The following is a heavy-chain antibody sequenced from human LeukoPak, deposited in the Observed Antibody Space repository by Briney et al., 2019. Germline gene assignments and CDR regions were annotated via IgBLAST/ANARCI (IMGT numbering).Heavy chain of an antibody. Sequence: ASVKVSCQASGFSFTGYYIHWVRQAPGKGLEWMGWINPNSGGTNYAQKFQGRVTMTRDTSITTAYMELSRLSSDDTAVYYCARDWVTGTPSVYWGQGTLVTVSS. V-gene: IGHV1-2*02. CDR3: ARDWVTGTPSVY. J-gene: IGHJ4*02. D-gene: IGHD1-20*01. CDR2: INPNSGGT. CDR1: GFSFTGYY.